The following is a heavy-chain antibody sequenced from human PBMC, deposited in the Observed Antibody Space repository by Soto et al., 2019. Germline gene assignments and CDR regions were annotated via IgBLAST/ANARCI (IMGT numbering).Heavy chain of an antibody. J-gene: IGHJ4*02. CDR3: ARGYKGNFDY. D-gene: IGHD5-18*01. CDR1: GGSISSGGYS. CDR2: IYHSGST. Sequence: PWETLSLTCAVSGGSISSGGYSWSWIRQPPGKGLEWIGYIYHSGSTYYNPSLRSRVTISVDRSKNQFSLKLSSVTAADTAVYYCARGYKGNFDYWGQGTLVTVSS. V-gene: IGHV4-30-2*01.